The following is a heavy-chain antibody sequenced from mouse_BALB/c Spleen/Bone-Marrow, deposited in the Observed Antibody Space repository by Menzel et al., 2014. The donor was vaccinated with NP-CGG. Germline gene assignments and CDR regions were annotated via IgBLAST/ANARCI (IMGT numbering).Heavy chain of an antibody. CDR3: ARLGYYGGFAY. Sequence: EVKLMESGGGLVQPGGSLKLSCAASGFDFSRYWMSWVRQAPGKGLEWIGEINPDSSTINYTPSLKDKFIISRHNAKNTLLLQMSKVRSEDTALYYCARLGYYGGFAYWGQGTLVTVSA. CDR1: GFDFSRYW. CDR2: INPDSSTI. J-gene: IGHJ3*01. V-gene: IGHV4-1*02. D-gene: IGHD2-3*01.